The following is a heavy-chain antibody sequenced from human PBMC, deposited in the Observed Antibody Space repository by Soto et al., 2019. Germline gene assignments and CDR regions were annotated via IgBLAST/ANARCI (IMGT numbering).Heavy chain of an antibody. V-gene: IGHV4-39*02. J-gene: IGHJ5*02. Sequence: QLQLQESGPGLVKPSETLSLTCTVSGGSISSSSYYWGWIRQPPGKGLEWIGSIYYSGSTYYNPSLKSRVTISVDTSKKHLYLKLSSVTAADTAVYYCARGEYQLLSNWFDPWGQGTLVTVSS. CDR2: IYYSGST. CDR3: ARGEYQLLSNWFDP. CDR1: GGSISSSSYY. D-gene: IGHD2-2*01.